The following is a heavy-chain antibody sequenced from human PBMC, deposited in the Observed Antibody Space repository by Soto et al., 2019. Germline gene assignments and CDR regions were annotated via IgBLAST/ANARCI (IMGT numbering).Heavy chain of an antibody. D-gene: IGHD2-15*01. CDR1: GYSFTSYW. J-gene: IGHJ6*02. CDR2: IYPGDSDT. Sequence: GESLKISCQGSGYSFTSYWIGWVRQMPGKSLEWMGIIYPGDSDTRYSPSFQGQVTISADKSISTAYLQWSSLKASDTAMYYCARLDGGSAYYYYGMDVWGQGTTVTVSS. V-gene: IGHV5-51*01. CDR3: ARLDGGSAYYYYGMDV.